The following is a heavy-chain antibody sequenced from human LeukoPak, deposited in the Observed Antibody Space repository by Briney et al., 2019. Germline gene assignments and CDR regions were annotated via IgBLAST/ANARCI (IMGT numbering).Heavy chain of an antibody. J-gene: IGHJ5*02. CDR1: GYTFTGYY. CDR2: INPNSGGT. CDR3: ARDYDFWSGYQIASWFDP. D-gene: IGHD3-3*01. Sequence: GASVKVSCKASGYTFTGYYMHWVRQAPGQGLEWMGWINPNSGGTNYAQKFQGRVTMTRDTSIGTAYMELSRLRSDDTAVYYCARDYDFWSGYQIASWFDPWGQGTLVTVSS. V-gene: IGHV1-2*02.